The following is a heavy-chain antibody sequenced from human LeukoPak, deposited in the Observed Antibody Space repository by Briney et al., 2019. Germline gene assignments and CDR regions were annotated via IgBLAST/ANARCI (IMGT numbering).Heavy chain of an antibody. J-gene: IGHJ6*03. CDR1: GGSFSGYY. V-gene: IGHV4-34*01. CDR2: INHSGST. Sequence: KPSETLSLTCAVYGGSFSGYYWSWIRQPPGKGLEWIGEINHSGSTNYNPSLRSRVTISVDTSKNQFSLKLSSVTAADTAVYYCARESITWITAMRGYYYMDVWGKGTTVTVSS. D-gene: IGHD5-18*01. CDR3: ARESITWITAMRGYYYMDV.